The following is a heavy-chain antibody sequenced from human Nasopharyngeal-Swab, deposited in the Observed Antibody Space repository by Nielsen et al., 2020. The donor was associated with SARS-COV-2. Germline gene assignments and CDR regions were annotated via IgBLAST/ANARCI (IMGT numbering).Heavy chain of an antibody. CDR1: GGSTSSSSYY. V-gene: IGHV4-39*01. CDR2: IYYSGST. J-gene: IGHJ5*02. Sequence: SETLSLTCTVSGGSTSSSSYYWGWIRQPPGKGLEWIGSIYYSGSTYYNPSLKSRVTISVDTSKNQFSLKLSSVTAADTAVYYCAATSVLRFLEWLNNWFDPWGQGTLVTVSS. CDR3: AATSVLRFLEWLNNWFDP. D-gene: IGHD3-3*01.